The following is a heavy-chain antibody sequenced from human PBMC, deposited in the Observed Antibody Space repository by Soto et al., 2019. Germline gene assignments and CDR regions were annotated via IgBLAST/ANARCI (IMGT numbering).Heavy chain of an antibody. CDR2: ISGSGGST. Sequence: QSGGSLRLSCAASGFTFSSYAMSWVRQAPGKGLEWVSAISGSGGSTYYADPVKGRFTISRDNSKNTLYLQMNSLRAEDTAVYYCAKDGVGANTLDPWGQGTLVTVSS. CDR3: AKDGVGANTLDP. V-gene: IGHV3-23*01. J-gene: IGHJ5*02. CDR1: GFTFSSYA. D-gene: IGHD1-26*01.